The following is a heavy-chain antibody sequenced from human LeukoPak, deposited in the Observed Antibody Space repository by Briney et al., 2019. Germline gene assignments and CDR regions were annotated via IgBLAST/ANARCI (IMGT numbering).Heavy chain of an antibody. J-gene: IGHJ6*03. CDR1: GFTFSDYY. CDR3: ARDGRWLQSFYYYMDV. CDR2: ISSSGSTI. D-gene: IGHD5-24*01. V-gene: IGHV3-11*01. Sequence: GGSLRLSCAASGFTFSDYYMSWIRQAPGKGLEWVSYISSSGSTIYYADSVKGRFTISGDNAKNSLYLQMNGLRAEDTAVYYCARDGRWLQSFYYYMDVWGKGTTVTISS.